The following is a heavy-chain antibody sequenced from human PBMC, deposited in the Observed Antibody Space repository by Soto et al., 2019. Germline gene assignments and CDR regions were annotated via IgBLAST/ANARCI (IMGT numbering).Heavy chain of an antibody. Sequence: GGSLRLSCAASGFTFGASALQWVRQASGKWLEWVGRIGRKAYNFATAYAASVNGRFTISRDDSKSTAYLQMNSLKTEDTAVYYCTRDLIAAAARGYWFDPWGQGTLVTVSS. V-gene: IGHV3-73*01. J-gene: IGHJ5*02. CDR1: GFTFGASA. D-gene: IGHD6-13*01. CDR2: IGRKAYNFAT. CDR3: TRDLIAAAARGYWFDP.